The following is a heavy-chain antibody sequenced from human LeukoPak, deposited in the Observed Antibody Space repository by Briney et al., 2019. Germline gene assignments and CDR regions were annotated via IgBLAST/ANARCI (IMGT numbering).Heavy chain of an antibody. CDR3: AKGYDFWSGLSDAFDI. Sequence: AGGSLRLSCAASGFTVSSNYMSWVRQAPGKGLGWVAFIRYDGSNKYYADSVKGRFTIPRDNSKNTLYLQMNSLRAEDTAVYYCAKGYDFWSGLSDAFDIWGQGTMVTVS. D-gene: IGHD3-3*01. J-gene: IGHJ3*02. CDR1: GFTVSSNY. CDR2: IRYDGSNK. V-gene: IGHV3-30*02.